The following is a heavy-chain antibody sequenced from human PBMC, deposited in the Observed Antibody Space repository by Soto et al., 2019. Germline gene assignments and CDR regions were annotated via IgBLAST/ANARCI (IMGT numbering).Heavy chain of an antibody. CDR3: AHSPSLYYYGSGPFDY. J-gene: IGHJ4*02. Sequence: QITLKESGPTLVKPTQTLTLTCTFSGFSLSTSGVGVGWIRQPPGKALEWLALIHWNDDKRYSPSLKSRLTITKDTSKNQVVLTMTNMDPVDTATYYCAHSPSLYYYGSGPFDYWGQGTLVTVSS. CDR2: IHWNDDK. V-gene: IGHV2-5*01. D-gene: IGHD3-10*01. CDR1: GFSLSTSGVG.